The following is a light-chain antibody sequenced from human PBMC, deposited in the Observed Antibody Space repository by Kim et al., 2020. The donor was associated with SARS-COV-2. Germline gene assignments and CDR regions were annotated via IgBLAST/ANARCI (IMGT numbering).Light chain of an antibody. CDR2: GAS. CDR1: QSVSSK. J-gene: IGKJ2*01. V-gene: IGKV3-15*01. CDR3: QQYKNWPPYT. Sequence: VSQGETATLSCRASQSVSSKLAWYQQKPGQAPRLLMYGASTRATGIPARFSGSGSGTEFTLTISSLQSEDFAVYYCQQYKNWPPYTFGQGTKLEI.